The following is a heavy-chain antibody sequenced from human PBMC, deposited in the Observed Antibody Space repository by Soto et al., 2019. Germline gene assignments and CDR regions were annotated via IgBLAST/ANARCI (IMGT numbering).Heavy chain of an antibody. V-gene: IGHV4-30-2*01. CDR3: AIVVTMVRAVYSFDP. CDR2: IYHSGST. J-gene: IGHJ5*02. D-gene: IGHD3-10*01. Sequence: SETLSLTYAVSGGSISSGGYSWSWIRQPPGKGLEWIGYIYHSGSTYYNPSLKSRVTISVDRSKNQFSLKLSSVTAADTAVYYCAIVVTMVRAVYSFDPWGQGTLVTVPS. CDR1: GGSISSGGYS.